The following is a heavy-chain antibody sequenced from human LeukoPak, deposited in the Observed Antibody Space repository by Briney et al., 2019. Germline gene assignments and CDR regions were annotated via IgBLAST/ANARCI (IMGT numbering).Heavy chain of an antibody. Sequence: PGRSLRLSCAASGFTFSSYALHWVRQAPGRGLEWVAVISYDGSNKYYADSVKGRFTISRDNSKNTLYLQMNSLRAEDTAVYYRARELSGSGRLSFDYWGQGTLVTVSS. J-gene: IGHJ4*02. CDR3: ARELSGSGRLSFDY. CDR2: ISYDGSNK. D-gene: IGHD3-10*01. V-gene: IGHV3-30*04. CDR1: GFTFSSYA.